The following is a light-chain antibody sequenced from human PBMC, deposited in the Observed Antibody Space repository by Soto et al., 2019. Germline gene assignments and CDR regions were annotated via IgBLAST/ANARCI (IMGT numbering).Light chain of an antibody. Sequence: QSALAQPASVSGSPGQSITISCTGTSSDVGGYDFVSWYQHHPGKAPKLMIYDVSNRPSGPSDRFSGSKSGDTASLTISGLQTEDEADYYCCSYTSSHTRVFGTGTKLTVL. CDR2: DVS. CDR3: CSYTSSHTRV. CDR1: SSDVGGYDF. J-gene: IGLJ1*01. V-gene: IGLV2-14*01.